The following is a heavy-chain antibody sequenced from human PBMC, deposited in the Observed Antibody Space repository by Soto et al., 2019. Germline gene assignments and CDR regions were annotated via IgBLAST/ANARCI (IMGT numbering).Heavy chain of an antibody. V-gene: IGHV4-39*01. Sequence: PSETLSLTCTVSGGSIDRSNYYWDWIRQPPGKGLEWIGTTYYNGNAYYNPSLKSRVTMSVDTSKNQFSLKLISVTAADTAVYYCARHFVAVVIKGWGYWGQGTLVTFSS. CDR1: GGSIDRSNYY. D-gene: IGHD3-22*01. J-gene: IGHJ4*02. CDR3: ARHFVAVVIKGWGY. CDR2: TYYNGNA.